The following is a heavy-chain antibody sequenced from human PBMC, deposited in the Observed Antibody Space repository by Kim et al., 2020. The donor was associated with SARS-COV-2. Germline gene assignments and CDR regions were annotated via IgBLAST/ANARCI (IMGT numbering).Heavy chain of an antibody. CDR1: GYTFTGYY. D-gene: IGHD1-26*01. Sequence: ASVKVSCKASGYTFTGYYMHWVRQAPGQGLEWMGRINPNSGGTNYAQKFQGRVTMTRDTSISTAYMELSRLRSDDTAVYYCARGAPVGAIFFDIYNFDYWGQGTLVTVSS. CDR2: INPNSGGT. V-gene: IGHV1-2*06. J-gene: IGHJ4*02. CDR3: ARGAPVGAIFFDIYNFDY.